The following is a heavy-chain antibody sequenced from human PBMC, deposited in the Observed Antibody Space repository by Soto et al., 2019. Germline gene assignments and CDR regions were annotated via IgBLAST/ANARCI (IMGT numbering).Heavy chain of an antibody. CDR2: IYYSGST. CDR3: ARVYPRTRRFLEWPGHANTNWFDP. V-gene: IGHV4-31*03. CDR1: GGSISSGGYY. D-gene: IGHD3-3*01. Sequence: PSETLSLTCTVSGGSISSGGYYWSWIRQHPGKGLEWIGYIYYSGSTYYNPSLKSRVTISVDTSKNQFSLKLSSVTAADTAVYYCARVYPRTRRFLEWPGHANTNWFDPWAQGTLVTVSS. J-gene: IGHJ5*02.